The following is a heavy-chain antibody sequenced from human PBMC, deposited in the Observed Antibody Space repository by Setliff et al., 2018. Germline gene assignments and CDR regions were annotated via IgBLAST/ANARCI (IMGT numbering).Heavy chain of an antibody. J-gene: IGHJ4*02. CDR3: ARDLYNSGSDY. D-gene: IGHD6-25*01. CDR1: GYPFTDYY. Sequence: ASVKVSCKTSGYPFTDYYIHWVRQAPEQGLEWMGRINPNSGATNFAQKFQGRVTMTRDTSISTAYMDLSRLRSDDTAVYYCARDLYNSGSDYWGQGTLVTVSS. V-gene: IGHV1-2*06. CDR2: INPNSGAT.